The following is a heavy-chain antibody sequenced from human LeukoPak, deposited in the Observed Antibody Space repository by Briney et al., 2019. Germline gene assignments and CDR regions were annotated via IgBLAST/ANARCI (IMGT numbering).Heavy chain of an antibody. J-gene: IGHJ6*02. CDR2: IRSKANNYAT. CDR1: GFTFSGST. D-gene: IGHD1-26*01. V-gene: IGHV3-73*01. CDR3: IRGAASGSYYGFDV. Sequence: GGSLRLSCAASGFTFSGSTMHWVRQASGKGLEWVGRIRSKANNYATAYATSVKGRFTHSRDDSKNTAYPQMNSLKTEDTAVYYCIRGAASGSYYGFDVWGQGATVTVSS.